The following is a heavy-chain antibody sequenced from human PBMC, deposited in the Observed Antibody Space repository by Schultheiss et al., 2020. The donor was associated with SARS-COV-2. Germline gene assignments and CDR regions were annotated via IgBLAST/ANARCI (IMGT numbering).Heavy chain of an antibody. V-gene: IGHV3-73*01. CDR3: AKVKLLWGYDFWSGYLYYFDY. CDR2: IRSKANSYAT. D-gene: IGHD3-3*01. J-gene: IGHJ4*02. CDR1: GFTFSSYG. Sequence: GGSLRLSCAASGFTFSSYGMHWVRQASGKGLEWVGRIRSKANSYATAYAASVKGRFTISRDNSKNTLYLQMNSLRAEDTAVYYCAKVKLLWGYDFWSGYLYYFDYWGQGTLVTVSS.